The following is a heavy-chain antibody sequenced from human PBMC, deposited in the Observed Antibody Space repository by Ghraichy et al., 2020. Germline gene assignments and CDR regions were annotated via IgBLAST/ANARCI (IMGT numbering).Heavy chain of an antibody. D-gene: IGHD6-6*01. Sequence: GGSLRLSCAASGFSLGDYGMHWVRQAPGKGLEWLAVMWYDGTKYNYADSVKDRFTISRDNSQNILFLHLQSLRADDTAVYYCARDAEFRPYARLYHLDSWGRGTPVTVSS. CDR1: GFSLGDYG. CDR2: MWYDGTKY. V-gene: IGHV3-33*01. J-gene: IGHJ4*02. CDR3: ARDAEFRPYARLYHLDS.